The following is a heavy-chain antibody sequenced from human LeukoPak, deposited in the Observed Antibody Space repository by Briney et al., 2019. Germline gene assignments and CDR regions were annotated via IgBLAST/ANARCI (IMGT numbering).Heavy chain of an antibody. CDR3: ARGEYTYGLD. J-gene: IGHJ4*02. Sequence: GGSLRLSCAASGFTFSNYWMHWVRQVPGKGLVWVSRINRDGSSRSYSNFVKGRFTISRDNPKNTLHLQMNSLRVDDTAVYYCARGEYTYGLDWGQGTLVTVSS. CDR2: INRDGSSR. D-gene: IGHD3-16*01. CDR1: GFTFSNYW. V-gene: IGHV3-74*01.